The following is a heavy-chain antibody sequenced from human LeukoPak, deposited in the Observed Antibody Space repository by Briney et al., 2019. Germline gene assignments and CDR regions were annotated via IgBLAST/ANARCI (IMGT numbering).Heavy chain of an antibody. CDR2: ISGSGGST. V-gene: IGHV3-23*01. J-gene: IGHJ4*02. Sequence: PGGSLRLSCAASGFTFSSYAMSWVRQAPGKGLEWVSAISGSGGSTYYADSVKGRFTISRDNSKNTLYLQMSSLRAEDTAVYYCAKDLTPHSSGWRFRHDYWGQGTLVTVSS. CDR1: GFTFSSYA. D-gene: IGHD6-19*01. CDR3: AKDLTPHSSGWRFRHDY.